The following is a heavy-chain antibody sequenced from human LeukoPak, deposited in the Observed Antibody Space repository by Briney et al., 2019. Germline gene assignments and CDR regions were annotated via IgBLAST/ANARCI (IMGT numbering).Heavy chain of an antibody. V-gene: IGHV3-21*01. CDR1: GFTFSSYS. CDR2: ISSTSSYI. Sequence: GGSLRLSCAASGFTFSSYSMNWVRQAPGKGLEWVSSISSTSSYIYYADSVKGRFTISRDNAKNSLYLQMNSLRAEDTAVYYCARDQSSSSSDFDYWGQGTLVTVSS. D-gene: IGHD6-6*01. CDR3: ARDQSSSSSDFDY. J-gene: IGHJ4*02.